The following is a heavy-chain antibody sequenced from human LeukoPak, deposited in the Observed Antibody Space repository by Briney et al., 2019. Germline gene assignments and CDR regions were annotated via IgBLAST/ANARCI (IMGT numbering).Heavy chain of an antibody. J-gene: IGHJ6*03. CDR2: IYYTGST. CDR3: ARLHYGGNYGYYYYYMDV. Sequence: RPSETLSLTCTVSGGSISSSSYYWGWIRQPPGKGLEWIGSIYYTGSTYYNPSLKSRVTISVDTSKNQFSLELSSVTAADTAVYYCARLHYGGNYGYYYYYMDVWGKGTTVTISS. V-gene: IGHV4-39*01. D-gene: IGHD4-23*01. CDR1: GGSISSSSYY.